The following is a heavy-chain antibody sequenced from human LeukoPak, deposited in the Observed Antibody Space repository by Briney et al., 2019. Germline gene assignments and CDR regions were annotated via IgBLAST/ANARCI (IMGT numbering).Heavy chain of an antibody. D-gene: IGHD6-13*01. CDR2: IYHSGST. CDR3: ASYSSWVDY. CDR1: GGSISSGGYS. Sequence: PSQTLSLTCAVSGGSISSGGYSWSWIRQPPGKGLEWIGYIYHSGSTYYNPSLKSRVTISVDRSKNQFSLKLSSVTAADTAVYYCASYSSWVDYWGQGTLVTVSS. V-gene: IGHV4-30-2*02. J-gene: IGHJ4*02.